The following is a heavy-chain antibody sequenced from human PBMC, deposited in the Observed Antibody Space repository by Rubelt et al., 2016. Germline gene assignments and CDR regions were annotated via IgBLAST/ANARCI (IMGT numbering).Heavy chain of an antibody. V-gene: IGHV1-18*01. CDR2: SSAYNGNT. CDR3: ARRDGYNWDDAFDI. Sequence: QVQLVQSGAEVKKPGASVKVSCKPSGYTFTSYGISWVRQAPGQGLEWMGWSSAYNGNTNYAQKLQGRVTMTTDTSTSTAYMELRSLRPDEPAVYYCARRDGYNWDDAFDIWGQGTMVTVSS. CDR1: GYTFTSYG. J-gene: IGHJ3*02. D-gene: IGHD5-24*01.